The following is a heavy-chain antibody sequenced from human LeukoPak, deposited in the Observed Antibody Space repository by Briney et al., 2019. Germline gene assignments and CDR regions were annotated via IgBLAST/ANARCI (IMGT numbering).Heavy chain of an antibody. Sequence: GGSLRLSCAASGFTFSSYWMSWVRQAPGKGLEWVANIKYDGSEKYYVDSVKGRFTVSRDNARNSLYLQVNSLRAEDTAVYYCASVIRGSPYDYWGQGTLVTVSS. CDR2: IKYDGSEK. V-gene: IGHV3-7*01. D-gene: IGHD3-10*01. CDR3: ASVIRGSPYDY. J-gene: IGHJ4*02. CDR1: GFTFSSYW.